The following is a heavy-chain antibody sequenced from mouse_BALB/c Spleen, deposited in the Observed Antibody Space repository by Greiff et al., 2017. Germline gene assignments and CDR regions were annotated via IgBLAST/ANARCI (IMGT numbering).Heavy chain of an antibody. D-gene: IGHD1-1*01. CDR1: GFYIKDSY. J-gene: IGHJ2*01. CDR2: IYPANGNT. V-gene: IGHV14-3*02. CDR3: ARGYYGSSFDY. Sequence: VQLQQPGAELVLPGASVKLSCTASGFYIKDSYLHWVQQRPEQGLEWIGRIYPANGNTNYDPKFQGKATITADTTSNTAYLQLSSLTSEDTAVYDCARGYYGSSFDYWGQGTTLTVSS.